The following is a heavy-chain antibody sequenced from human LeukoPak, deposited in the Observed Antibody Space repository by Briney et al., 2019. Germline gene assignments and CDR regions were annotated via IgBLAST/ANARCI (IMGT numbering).Heavy chain of an antibody. CDR1: GYTFTGYY. CDR3: ARVAVAGNWFDP. D-gene: IGHD6-19*01. J-gene: IGHJ5*02. V-gene: IGHV1-2*04. Sequence: ASVKVSCKASGYTFTGYYMHWVRQAPGQGLEWMGWINPNSGGTNYAQKFQGWVTTTRDTSISTAYMELSRLRSDDTAVYYCARVAVAGNWFDPWGQGTLVTVSS. CDR2: INPNSGGT.